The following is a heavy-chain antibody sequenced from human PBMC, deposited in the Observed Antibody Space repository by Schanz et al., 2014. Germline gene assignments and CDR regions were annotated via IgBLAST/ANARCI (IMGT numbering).Heavy chain of an antibody. CDR1: GFTFSRYG. CDR3: ARDDSPSTKPFDS. V-gene: IGHV3-13*01. Sequence: EVQLVESGGGLVQPGGSLRLSCAASGFTFSRYGMHWVRQPTGRGLEWVSLTGAVGDTYYPDSVKGRFTISRESAGNSLYLQMCSLRAGDTAVYYCARDDSPSTKPFDSWGQGTLVSVSS. D-gene: IGHD2-21*01. J-gene: IGHJ4*02. CDR2: TGAVGDT.